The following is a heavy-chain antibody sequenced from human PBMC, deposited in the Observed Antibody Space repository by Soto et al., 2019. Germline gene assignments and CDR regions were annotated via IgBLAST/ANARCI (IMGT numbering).Heavy chain of an antibody. Sequence: GGSLRLSCAASGFTFSSYGMHWVRQAPGKGLEWVAVISYDGSNKYYADSVKGRFTISRDNSKNTLYLQMNSLRAEDMAVYDCAKEYCSGGSCNWFDPWGQGTLVTVSS. J-gene: IGHJ5*02. CDR3: AKEYCSGGSCNWFDP. V-gene: IGHV3-30*18. CDR1: GFTFSSYG. D-gene: IGHD2-15*01. CDR2: ISYDGSNK.